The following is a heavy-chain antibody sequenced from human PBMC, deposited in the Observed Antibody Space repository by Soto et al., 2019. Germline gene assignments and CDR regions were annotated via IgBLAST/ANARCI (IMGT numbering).Heavy chain of an antibody. V-gene: IGHV3-23*01. J-gene: IGHJ4*02. Sequence: EVQLLESGGGLVQPGGSLRLSCAASGFTFNNYAMTWVRQALGKGLEWVSAISGGGDTTSYADSVKGRFTVSRDGSKNTLYLQMSSQRAEDTALYYCAKGRGGSGSLTPRVDFWGQGTLVTVSS. CDR2: ISGGGDTT. D-gene: IGHD3-10*01. CDR1: GFTFNNYA. CDR3: AKGRGGSGSLTPRVDF.